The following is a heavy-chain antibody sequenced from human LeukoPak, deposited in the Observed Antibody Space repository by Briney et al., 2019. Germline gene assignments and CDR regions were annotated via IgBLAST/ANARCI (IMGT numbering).Heavy chain of an antibody. Sequence: SETLSLTCAVSGGSISSGGYSWSWIRQPPGKGLEWIGYIYHSGSTYYNPSLKSRVTISVDRSKNQFSLKLSSVTAADTAVYYCARHGVRGRDGYTHPGAFDIWGQGTMVTVSS. V-gene: IGHV4-30-2*01. CDR3: ARHGVRGRDGYTHPGAFDI. CDR2: IYHSGST. CDR1: GGSISSGGYS. D-gene: IGHD5-12*01. J-gene: IGHJ3*02.